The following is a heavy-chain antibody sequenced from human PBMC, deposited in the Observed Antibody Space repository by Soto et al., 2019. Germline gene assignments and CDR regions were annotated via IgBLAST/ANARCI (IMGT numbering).Heavy chain of an antibody. Sequence: QVQLQESGPGLVKPSGTLSLTCAVSGGSITSSNWWSWVRQPPGKGLEWIGEIYPTGRTNYNPSLKSRVTISVDNSKNQSSLKLSTVNAADTAVYYCAREPGELYFDYWGQVTLVTVSS. D-gene: IGHD1-26*01. J-gene: IGHJ4*02. V-gene: IGHV4-4*02. CDR2: IYPTGRT. CDR1: GGSITSSNW. CDR3: AREPGELYFDY.